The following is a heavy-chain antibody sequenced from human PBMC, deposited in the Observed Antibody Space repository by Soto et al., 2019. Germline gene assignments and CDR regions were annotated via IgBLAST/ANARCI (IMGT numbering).Heavy chain of an antibody. CDR3: SPWFGAFDY. CDR1: GFTFSSDG. V-gene: IGHV3-30*03. Sequence: QVQLVESGGGVVQPGRSLRLSCAASGFTFSSDGMHWVRQAPGKGLEWVAVISYDGSNKYYADSMKGRFTNSRDNSQNTLYLQMNSLRTEDTAVYYCSPWFGAFDYWGQGTLVTVSS. J-gene: IGHJ4*02. CDR2: ISYDGSNK. D-gene: IGHD3-10*01.